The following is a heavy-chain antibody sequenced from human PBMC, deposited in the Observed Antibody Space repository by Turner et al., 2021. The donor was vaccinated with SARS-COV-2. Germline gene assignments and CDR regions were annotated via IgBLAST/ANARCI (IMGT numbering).Heavy chain of an antibody. J-gene: IGHJ5*02. CDR3: ARGLYGDPVGFDR. Sequence: DVPLVESGGGLVQPGWSLRLSCAASGFTFSSYWMHWVRQAPGGGLVWVSSLNSDGSTKNYADSVKGRFTISRDNAKNTLYLQMNSLRDEDSAVYYCARGLYGDPVGFDRWGQGTMVTVSS. D-gene: IGHD2-15*01. CDR2: LNSDGSTK. V-gene: IGHV3-74*01. CDR1: GFTFSSYW.